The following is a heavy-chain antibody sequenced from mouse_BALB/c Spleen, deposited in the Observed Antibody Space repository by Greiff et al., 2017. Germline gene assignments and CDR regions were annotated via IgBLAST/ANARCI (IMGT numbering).Heavy chain of an antibody. CDR1: GFTFSSYA. CDR3: ASRYDYDVAY. J-gene: IGHJ3*01. D-gene: IGHD2-4*01. CDR2: ISSGGST. Sequence: EVKLVESGGGLVKPGGSLKLSCAASGFTFSSYAMSWVRQTPEKRLEWVASISSGGSTYYPDSVKGRFTISRDNARNILYLQMSSLRSEDTAMYYCASRYDYDVAYWGQGTLVTVSA. V-gene: IGHV5-6-5*01.